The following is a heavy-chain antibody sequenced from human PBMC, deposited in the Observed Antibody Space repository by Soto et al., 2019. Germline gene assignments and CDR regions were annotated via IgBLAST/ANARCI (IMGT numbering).Heavy chain of an antibody. V-gene: IGHV4-39*02. J-gene: IGHJ4*02. CDR3: ARERGYCSGGSCPVDY. D-gene: IGHD2-15*01. CDR2: IYYSGST. CDR1: GGSISSSSYY. Sequence: PSETLSLTCTVPGGSISSSSYYWGWIRQPPGKGLEWIGSIYYSGSTYYNPSLKSRVTISVDTSKNQFSLKLSSVTAADTAVYYCARERGYCSGGSCPVDYWGQGTLVT.